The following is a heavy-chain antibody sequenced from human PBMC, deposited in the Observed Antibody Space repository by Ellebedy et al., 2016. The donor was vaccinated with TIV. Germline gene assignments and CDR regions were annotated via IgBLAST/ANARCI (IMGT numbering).Heavy chain of an antibody. CDR3: ARSGRWGVVAPNAERDYYYYYYGMDV. V-gene: IGHV1-18*01. Sequence: ASVKVSXKASGYSFTSYGISWVRQAPGQGLEWMGWISAYNGNTEYAQKIQGRVTMTTDTSTSTAYMELRSLTSDDTAVYYFARSGRWGVVAPNAERDYYYYYYGMDVWGQGTTVTVSS. CDR1: GYSFTSYG. CDR2: ISAYNGNT. J-gene: IGHJ6*02. D-gene: IGHD2-2*01.